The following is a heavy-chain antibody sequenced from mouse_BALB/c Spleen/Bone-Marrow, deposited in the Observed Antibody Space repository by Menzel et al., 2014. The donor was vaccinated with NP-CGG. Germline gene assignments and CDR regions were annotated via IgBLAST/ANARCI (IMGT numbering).Heavy chain of an antibody. V-gene: IGHV4-1*02. CDR2: INPESSTI. J-gene: IGHJ2*01. CDR3: ARLTYYGLSDY. D-gene: IGHD1-2*01. Sequence: EVKLMESGGGLVQPGGSLKLSCTASGFDFXRYWMSWVRQAPGKGLQWIGEINPESSTINYTPSLKDKFIISRDNAKNXLYLQMSKVRSEDTALYYCARLTYYGLSDYWGQGTTLTVSS. CDR1: GFDFXRYW.